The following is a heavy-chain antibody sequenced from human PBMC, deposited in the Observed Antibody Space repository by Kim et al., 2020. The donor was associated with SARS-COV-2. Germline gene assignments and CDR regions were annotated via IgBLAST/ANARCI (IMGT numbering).Heavy chain of an antibody. V-gene: IGHV3-72*01. J-gene: IGHJ4*02. D-gene: IGHD2-15*01. Sequence: GGSLRLSCAASGFIFSDHYMDWVRQAPGKGLEWVGRIRNKANSYTTEYAASVKGRFTISRDDSKNSLYLQMNILKTEDTAMYYCAKEGGRHLDYWGQGTLVTVSS. CDR3: AKEGGRHLDY. CDR1: GFIFSDHY. CDR2: IRNKANSYTT.